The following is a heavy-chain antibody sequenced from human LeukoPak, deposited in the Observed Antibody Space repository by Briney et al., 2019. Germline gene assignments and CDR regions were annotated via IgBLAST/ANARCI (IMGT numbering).Heavy chain of an antibody. V-gene: IGHV3-23*01. Sequence: PGGSLRLTCAASGFTVSSNYMSWVRQAPGKGLDWVSAISGSGGSTYYADSVKGRFTISRDNSKNTLNLQMNSLRAEDTAVYYCAKGRPYGDYVSDFDYWGQGTLVTVSS. CDR1: GFTVSSNY. CDR2: ISGSGGST. J-gene: IGHJ4*02. CDR3: AKGRPYGDYVSDFDY. D-gene: IGHD4-17*01.